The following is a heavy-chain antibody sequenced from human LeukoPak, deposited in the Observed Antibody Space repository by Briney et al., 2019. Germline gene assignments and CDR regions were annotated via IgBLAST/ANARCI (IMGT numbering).Heavy chain of an antibody. CDR2: MYYSGST. CDR3: ARGLVVVPAATSLWFDP. D-gene: IGHD2-2*01. J-gene: IGHJ5*02. V-gene: IGHV4-30-4*01. Sequence: SETLSLTCTVSGHSISSGDYYWRWFRQPPGKGLEWIEYMYYSGSTYYNPSLMSRVAISVDTSKNQFSLKLSSVTAADTAVYYCARGLVVVPAATSLWFDPWGQGTLVTVSS. CDR1: GHSISSGDYY.